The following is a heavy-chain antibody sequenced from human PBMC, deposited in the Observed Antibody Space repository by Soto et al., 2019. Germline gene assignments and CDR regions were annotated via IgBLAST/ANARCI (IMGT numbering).Heavy chain of an antibody. CDR2: IYHSGST. D-gene: IGHD3-10*01. V-gene: IGHV4-4*02. CDR1: GGSISSSNW. Sequence: QVQLQESGPGLVKPSGTLSLTCAVSGGSISSSNWWSWVRQPPGKGLEWIGEIYHSGSTNYKPSLESRVTISVDKSKNQFALQLSPVTAADTAVYYCARASRITKVRGVHSKYYFDYWGQGTQLNVSS. CDR3: ARASRITKVRGVHSKYYFDY. J-gene: IGHJ4*02.